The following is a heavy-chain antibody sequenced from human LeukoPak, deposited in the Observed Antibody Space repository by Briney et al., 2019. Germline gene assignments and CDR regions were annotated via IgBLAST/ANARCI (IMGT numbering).Heavy chain of an antibody. CDR1: GFTFSSYA. CDR2: ISSNGGST. D-gene: IGHD6-19*01. CDR3: VHGYSSGWYWFDP. V-gene: IGHV3-64D*09. J-gene: IGHJ5*02. Sequence: PGGSLRLSCSASGFTFSSYAMHWVRQAPGKGLEYVSAISSNGGSTYYADSVKGRFTISRDNSKNTLYLQMSSLRAEDTAVYYCVHGYSSGWYWFDPRGQGALVTVSS.